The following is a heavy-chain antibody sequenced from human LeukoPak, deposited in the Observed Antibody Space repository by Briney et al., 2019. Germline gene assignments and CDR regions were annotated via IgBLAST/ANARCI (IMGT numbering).Heavy chain of an antibody. J-gene: IGHJ4*02. Sequence: PGGSLRLSCAASGFTFSSYAMSWVRQAPGKGLEWVSGISGSGGSTYYADSVKGRFTISRDNSKHTLYLQMNSLRAEDTAVYYCAKDPVIYSGGFQRGVDYWGQGTLVTVSS. CDR3: AKDPVIYSGGFQRGVDY. CDR2: ISGSGGST. CDR1: GFTFSSYA. V-gene: IGHV3-23*01. D-gene: IGHD1-26*01.